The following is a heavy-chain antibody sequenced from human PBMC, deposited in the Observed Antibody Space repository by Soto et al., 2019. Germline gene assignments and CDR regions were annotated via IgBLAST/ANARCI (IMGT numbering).Heavy chain of an antibody. V-gene: IGHV4-59*08. CDR2: YHDIWTT. CDR3: ARLNYFDP. D-gene: IGHD1-7*01. J-gene: IGHJ5*02. CDR1: GDSISSSY. Sequence: SETLSLTCSVSGDSISSSYWGWIRQPPGKGLEWIGYYHDIWTTNYNPSLKSRVTISADTSKNQLSLKLNSVTAADTAVYYCARLNYFDPWGQGTLVTVSS.